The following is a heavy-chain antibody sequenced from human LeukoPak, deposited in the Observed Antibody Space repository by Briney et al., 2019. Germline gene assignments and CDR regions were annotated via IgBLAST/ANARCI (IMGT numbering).Heavy chain of an antibody. J-gene: IGHJ4*02. CDR3: ARGLYQLLWSYYFDY. CDR2: INHSGST. Sequence: PSQTLSLTCAVYGGSFSGYHWSWIRQPPGKGLEWIGEINHSGSTNYNPSLKSRVTISVDTSKNQFSLKLSSVTAADTAVYYCARGLYQLLWSYYFDYWGQGTLVTVSS. CDR1: GGSFSGYH. D-gene: IGHD2-2*01. V-gene: IGHV4-34*01.